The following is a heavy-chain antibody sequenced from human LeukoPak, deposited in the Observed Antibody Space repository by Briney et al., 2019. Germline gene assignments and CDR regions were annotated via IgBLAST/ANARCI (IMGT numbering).Heavy chain of an antibody. V-gene: IGHV3-33*01. CDR1: GFTFSSYG. CDR2: IWYDGSNK. Sequence: PGGSLRLSCAASGFTFSSYGMHWVRQAPGKGLEWVAVIWYDGSNKYYADSVKGRFTISRDNSKNTLYLQMNSLRAKDTAVYYCARGPLYYYDSSGYQLDYWGQGTLVTVSS. CDR3: ARGPLYYYDSSGYQLDY. J-gene: IGHJ4*02. D-gene: IGHD3-22*01.